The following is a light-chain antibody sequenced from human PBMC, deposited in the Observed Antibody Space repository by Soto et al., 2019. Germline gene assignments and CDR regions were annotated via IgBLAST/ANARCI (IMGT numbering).Light chain of an antibody. CDR1: QSVSSSY. CDR2: GTS. V-gene: IGKV3D-20*02. CDR3: QQRSNWPQT. Sequence: PGERATLSCRASQSVSSSYLAWYQQKPGQAPRLLIYGTSNRATGIPDRFSGSGSGTDFILTISSLEPEDFAVYYCQQRSNWPQTFGQGTKVDIK. J-gene: IGKJ1*01.